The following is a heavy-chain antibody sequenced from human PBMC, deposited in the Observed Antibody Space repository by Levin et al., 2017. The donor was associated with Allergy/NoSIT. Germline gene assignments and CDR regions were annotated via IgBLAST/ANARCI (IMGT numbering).Heavy chain of an antibody. CDR1: GDSISSYS. CDR2: IYYTGTA. J-gene: IGHJ4*02. Sequence: PSETLSLTCTVSGDSISSYSWTWIRQPPGKGLEWIGYIYYTGTATYNPSLKSRVTISVDTSKRQFSLKMSSVTAADTAVYYCARCSPLSAYFDYWGQGTLVTVSS. CDR3: ARCSPLSAYFDY. V-gene: IGHV4-59*01. D-gene: IGHD2/OR15-2a*01.